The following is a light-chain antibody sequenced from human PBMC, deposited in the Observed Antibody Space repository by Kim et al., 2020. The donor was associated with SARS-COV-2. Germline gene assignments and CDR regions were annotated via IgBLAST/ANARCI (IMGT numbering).Light chain of an antibody. CDR1: QDIYTW. Sequence: DIRMTQSPSTLSASVGDRVTITCRASQDIYTWLAWYQQKPGKAPKLLIYRASTLESGVPSRFTGSGSATEFILTITDLQPDDFATYYCQHYNSVPYTFGQGTKLEI. J-gene: IGKJ2*01. V-gene: IGKV1-5*03. CDR2: RAS. CDR3: QHYNSVPYT.